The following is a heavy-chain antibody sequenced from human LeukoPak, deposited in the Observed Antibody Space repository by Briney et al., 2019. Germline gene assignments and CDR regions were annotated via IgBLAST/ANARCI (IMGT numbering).Heavy chain of an antibody. D-gene: IGHD6-19*01. CDR2: ITGSGGST. V-gene: IGHV3-23*01. CDR3: AKGRDSGWYAWFDP. CDR1: GFTFSCYA. Sequence: PGGSLRLSCAASGFTFSCYAMSWVRQAPGKGLEWVSVITGSGGSTYYADSVKGRFTISRDNSKNMLYLQMNSLRAEDTAVCFCAKGRDSGWYAWFDPWGQGTLVTVSS. J-gene: IGHJ5*02.